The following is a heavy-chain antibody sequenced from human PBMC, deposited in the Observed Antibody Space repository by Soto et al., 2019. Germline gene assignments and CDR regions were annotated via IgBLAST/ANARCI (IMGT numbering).Heavy chain of an antibody. CDR2: IRSKAKNYAT. J-gene: IGHJ3*02. Sequence: EVQLVESWGGLVQPGGSLKVSCAASGFTFSDSSVHWVRQASGKGLEWVARIRSKAKNYATGYAASVKGRFTNSRDDSKNTAYLQMNSLTPEDTAIYYCTRDDVVLVPDASDAFDIWGQGTTVIVSS. CDR3: TRDDVVLVPDASDAFDI. V-gene: IGHV3-73*01. CDR1: GFTFSDSS. D-gene: IGHD2-2*01.